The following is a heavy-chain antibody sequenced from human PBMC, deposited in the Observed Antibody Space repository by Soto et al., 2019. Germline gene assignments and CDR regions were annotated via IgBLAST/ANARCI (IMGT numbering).Heavy chain of an antibody. D-gene: IGHD2-15*01. CDR3: ARGRYEFGELYCVDY. CDR1: GYDFERFP. CDR2: ISPYSGSR. J-gene: IGHJ4*02. Sequence: QVQPVQSGGEVKRPGASVKVSCKASGYDFERFPISWVRQARGQGLEWMGLISPYSGSRYYAEKFQARVTMTTDTSTSTACMELRSLTSDDTAVYFCARGRYEFGELYCVDYWGQGSLVTVSS. V-gene: IGHV1-18*04.